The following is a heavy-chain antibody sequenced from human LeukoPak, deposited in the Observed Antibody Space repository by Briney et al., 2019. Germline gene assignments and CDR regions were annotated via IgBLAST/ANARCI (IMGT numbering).Heavy chain of an antibody. CDR1: GFTVSSNY. CDR2: IYSGGST. J-gene: IGHJ2*01. Sequence: GGSLRLSCAASGFTVSSNYMSWVRQAPGKWLEWVSVIYSGGSTYYADSVKGRFTISRDNAKNSLYLQMNSLRAEDTAVYYCARGNTRRFLEWLLSGYFDLWGRGTLVTVSS. CDR3: ARGNTRRFLEWLLSGYFDL. D-gene: IGHD3-3*01. V-gene: IGHV3-53*01.